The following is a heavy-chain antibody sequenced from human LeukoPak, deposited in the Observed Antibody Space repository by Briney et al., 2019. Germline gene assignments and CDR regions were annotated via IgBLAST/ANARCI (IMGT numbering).Heavy chain of an antibody. J-gene: IGHJ4*02. D-gene: IGHD3-3*01. V-gene: IGHV3-30*13. Sequence: PGGSLRLSCAASGFTFNNYGMHWVRQAPGKGLEWVAAISYDGDNKYYADSVKGRFSISRDNSKKMLFLQMDSLRAGDTAVYYCAETLQGFWNFDSWGQGTLVSVSS. CDR3: AETLQGFWNFDS. CDR1: GFTFNNYG. CDR2: ISYDGDNK.